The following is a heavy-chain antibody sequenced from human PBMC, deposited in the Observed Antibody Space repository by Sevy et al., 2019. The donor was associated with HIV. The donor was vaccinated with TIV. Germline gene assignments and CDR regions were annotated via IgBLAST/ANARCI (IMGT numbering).Heavy chain of an antibody. CDR1: GFSFSSYA. Sequence: GESLKISCAASGFSFSSYAMNWVRQAPGKGLEWVSTIFGSGDVTYYADSVNGRFTISRDKSKNTLYLQMHSLRAEDTAVYYCAGARYDTSGSFDAFDIWGQGTMVTVSS. V-gene: IGHV3-23*01. J-gene: IGHJ3*02. CDR3: AGARYDTSGSFDAFDI. CDR2: IFGSGDVT. D-gene: IGHD3-22*01.